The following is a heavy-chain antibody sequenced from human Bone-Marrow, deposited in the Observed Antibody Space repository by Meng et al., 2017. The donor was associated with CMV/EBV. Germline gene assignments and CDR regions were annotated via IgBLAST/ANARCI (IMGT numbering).Heavy chain of an antibody. CDR3: ARGRRRYYVGSGSQGGYGMDV. J-gene: IGHJ6*01. Sequence: SETLSLTCTVSGGSISSSSYYWGWIRQPPGKGLEWIGSIYYSGSTYYNPSLKSRVTISVDTSKNQFSLKLSSVTAADTAVYYCARGRRRYYVGSGSQGGYGMDVWGQGTTVTGSS. CDR1: GGSISSSSYY. CDR2: IYYSGST. V-gene: IGHV4-39*07. D-gene: IGHD3-10*01.